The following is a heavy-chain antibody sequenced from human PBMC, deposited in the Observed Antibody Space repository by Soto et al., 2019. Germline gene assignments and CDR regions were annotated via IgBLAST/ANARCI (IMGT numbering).Heavy chain of an antibody. CDR3: AKGEGYYYGSGYGMDV. CDR2: ISGSGGST. V-gene: IGHV3-23*01. Sequence: GGSLRLSCAASGFTFSSYAMSWVRQAPGKGLEWVSAISGSGGSTYYADSVKGRFTISRDNSKNTLYLQMNSLRAEDTAVYYCAKGEGYYYGSGYGMDVWGQGTTVTVSS. D-gene: IGHD3-10*01. CDR1: GFTFSSYA. J-gene: IGHJ6*02.